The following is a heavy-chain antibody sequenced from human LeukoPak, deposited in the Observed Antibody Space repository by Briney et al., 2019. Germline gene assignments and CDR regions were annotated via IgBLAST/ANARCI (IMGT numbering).Heavy chain of an antibody. CDR3: ARPRDGYNHFDY. V-gene: IGHV3-33*01. J-gene: IGHJ4*02. CDR1: GFTFSSYG. Sequence: PGGSLRLSCAASGFTFSSYGMHWVRQAPGKGLEWVAVIWYDGSNKYYADSVKGRFTISRDNSKNTLYLQMNSLRAEDTAVYYCARPRDGYNHFDYWGQGTLVTVSS. CDR2: IWYDGSNK. D-gene: IGHD5-24*01.